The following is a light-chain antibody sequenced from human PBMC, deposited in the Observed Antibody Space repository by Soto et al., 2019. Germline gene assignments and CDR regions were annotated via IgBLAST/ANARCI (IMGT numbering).Light chain of an antibody. CDR2: RAS. Sequence: DVQMTQSPSTLSASVGDRVTITCRASQSVGTWLAWYQQKPGKAPKILMYRASSSEGGVPSRFSGSGSGTEFTLTISSLQPDDFATYYCQQYNNYPFTFGQGTKLEIK. J-gene: IGKJ2*01. CDR3: QQYNNYPFT. CDR1: QSVGTW. V-gene: IGKV1-5*03.